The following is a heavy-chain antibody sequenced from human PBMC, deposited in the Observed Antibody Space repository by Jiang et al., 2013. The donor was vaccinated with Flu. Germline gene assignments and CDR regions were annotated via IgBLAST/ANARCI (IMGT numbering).Heavy chain of an antibody. V-gene: IGHV4-30-2*04. Sequence: SRVTISVDTSKNQFSLKLSSVTAADTAVYYCARDSYHDFWSGYPSYGMDVWGQGTTVTVSS. D-gene: IGHD3-3*01. J-gene: IGHJ6*02. CDR3: ARDSYHDFWSGYPSYGMDV.